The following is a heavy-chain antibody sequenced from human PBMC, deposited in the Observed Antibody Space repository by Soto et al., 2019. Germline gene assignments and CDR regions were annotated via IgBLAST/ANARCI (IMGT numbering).Heavy chain of an antibody. J-gene: IGHJ6*02. CDR2: IDSDGSTT. D-gene: IGHD2-8*01. V-gene: IGHV3-74*01. Sequence: PGGSLRLSCTASGFTFSSYWMHWVRQAPGRGLVWVSHIDSDGSTTTYEDFVEGRFTISRDNAKNTLYLQMNSLRTEDTAVYYCAKDQDIVLMVAVRYYYGMDVWGQGTTVTVSS. CDR1: GFTFSSYW. CDR3: AKDQDIVLMVAVRYYYGMDV.